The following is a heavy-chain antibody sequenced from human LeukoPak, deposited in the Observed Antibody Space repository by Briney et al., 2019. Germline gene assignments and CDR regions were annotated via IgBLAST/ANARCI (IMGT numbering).Heavy chain of an antibody. Sequence: GRSLRLSCAASGFTFSSYAMHWVRQAPGKGLEWVAVISYDGSNKYYADSVKGRFTISRDNSKNTLYLQMNSLRAEDTAVYYCARGYNWNYAPFDYGGQGTLVTVSS. CDR2: ISYDGSNK. CDR1: GFTFSSYA. CDR3: ARGYNWNYAPFDY. D-gene: IGHD1-7*01. J-gene: IGHJ4*02. V-gene: IGHV3-30-3*01.